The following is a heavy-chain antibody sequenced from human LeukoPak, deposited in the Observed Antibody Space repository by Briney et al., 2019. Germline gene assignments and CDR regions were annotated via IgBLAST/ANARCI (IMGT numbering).Heavy chain of an antibody. CDR2: IYYSGST. CDR1: GGSISSSSYY. Sequence: PETLSLTCTVSGGSISSSSYYWGWIRQPPGKGLEWIGSIYYSGSTYYNPSLKSRVTISVDTSKNQFSLKLSSVTAADTAVYYCARRVAVVVPAAIRGVSDYWGQGTLVTVSS. CDR3: ARRVAVVVPAAIRGVSDY. D-gene: IGHD2-2*02. J-gene: IGHJ4*02. V-gene: IGHV4-39*01.